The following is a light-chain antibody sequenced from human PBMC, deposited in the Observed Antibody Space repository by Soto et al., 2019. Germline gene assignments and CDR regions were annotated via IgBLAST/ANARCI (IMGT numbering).Light chain of an antibody. Sequence: DIPMTHSPSTLSASVGDTVTVTCRASQSVSSWLAWYQQKPGEAPKLLIYDASALPRGVPSRFSGSGSGTKFTLTIASLQHDDFATYYFQQYETFSGTFGPGTKVEI. CDR3: QQYETFSGT. CDR1: QSVSSW. V-gene: IGKV1-5*01. CDR2: DAS. J-gene: IGKJ1*01.